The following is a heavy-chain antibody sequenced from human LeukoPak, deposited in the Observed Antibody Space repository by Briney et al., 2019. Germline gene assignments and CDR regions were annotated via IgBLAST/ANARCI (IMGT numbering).Heavy chain of an antibody. Sequence: PGGSLRLSCAASGFTFSSYAMSWVRQAPGKGLEWVSGISGSGGSTYYADSVKGRLTISRDNSMNTVDLQMNSLRAEDTAVYYCARAEDCSSSSCSHGYYGMDVWGQGTTVTVSS. V-gene: IGHV3-23*01. CDR1: GFTFSSYA. CDR3: ARAEDCSSSSCSHGYYGMDV. J-gene: IGHJ6*02. CDR2: ISGSGGST. D-gene: IGHD2-2*01.